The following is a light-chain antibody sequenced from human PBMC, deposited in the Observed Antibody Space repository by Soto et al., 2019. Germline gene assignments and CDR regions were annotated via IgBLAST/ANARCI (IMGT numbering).Light chain of an antibody. Sequence: DIQMPQSPSSLSASLGDRVTITCRASQTISDFLNWYQHKPGKAPILLIYAASNLQGGVPSRFSGSGSGTHFTLTISSLQPEDFATYYCQQSYNSPFTFGPGTKVDI. CDR1: QTISDF. CDR3: QQSYNSPFT. CDR2: AAS. J-gene: IGKJ3*01. V-gene: IGKV1-39*01.